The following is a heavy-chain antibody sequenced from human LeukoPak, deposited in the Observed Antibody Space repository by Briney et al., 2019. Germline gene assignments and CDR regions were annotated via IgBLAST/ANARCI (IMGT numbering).Heavy chain of an antibody. CDR3: ARGDCSGSICYSPMDV. V-gene: IGHV4-39*07. CDR1: GGSISSSSYY. Sequence: SETLSLTCTVSGGSISSSSYYWVWIRQPPGKGLEWIGSIYRSGSTNYNPSLKSRVTISVDTSKNQFSLKVSSVTAADTAVYYCARGDCSGSICYSPMDVRGTGTTVTVSS. D-gene: IGHD2-21*01. J-gene: IGHJ6*03. CDR2: IYRSGST.